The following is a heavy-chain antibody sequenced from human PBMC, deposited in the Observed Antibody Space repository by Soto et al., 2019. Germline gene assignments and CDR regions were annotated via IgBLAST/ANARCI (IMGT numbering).Heavy chain of an antibody. Sequence: QVQLVESGGGVLQPGTSLRLSCAASGFTFSTHDMHWVRQAPGKGLEWVAIISYDGSNKKYADSVKGRFTISSNNSERRRYVQMNSLKVEHTAVYYYGRDWALVGELYPFDYWAQGTLV. CDR1: GFTFSTHD. V-gene: IGHV3-30*03. J-gene: IGHJ4*02. D-gene: IGHD3-10*01. CDR2: ISYDGSNK. CDR3: GRDWALVGELYPFDY.